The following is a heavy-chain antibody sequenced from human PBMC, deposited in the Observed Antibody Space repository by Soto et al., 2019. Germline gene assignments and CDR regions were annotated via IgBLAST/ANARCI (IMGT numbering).Heavy chain of an antibody. CDR3: AKFPHRGSYSPQGDY. J-gene: IGHJ4*02. Sequence: VQLVESGGGLVKPGGSLRLSCAASGFSLSSYGMHWVRQAPGKGLEWVAVISYDGSNKYYADSVKGRFTISRDNSKNTLYLQMNSLRAEDTAVYYCAKFPHRGSYSPQGDYWGQGTLVTVSS. CDR2: ISYDGSNK. V-gene: IGHV3-30*18. D-gene: IGHD1-26*01. CDR1: GFSLSSYG.